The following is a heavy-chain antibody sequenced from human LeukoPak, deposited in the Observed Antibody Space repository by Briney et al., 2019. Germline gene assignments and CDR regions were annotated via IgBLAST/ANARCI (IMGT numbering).Heavy chain of an antibody. Sequence: PGGSLRLSCSASGFTFSSYAMHWVRQAPGKGLEYVSAISSNGGSTYYADSVKGRFTISRDNSKNTLYLQMSSLRAEDTAVYYCVKGPRIVVVPAAIGWFDPWGQGTLVTVSS. V-gene: IGHV3-64D*06. CDR2: ISSNGGST. J-gene: IGHJ5*02. CDR3: VKGPRIVVVPAAIGWFDP. CDR1: GFTFSSYA. D-gene: IGHD2-2*01.